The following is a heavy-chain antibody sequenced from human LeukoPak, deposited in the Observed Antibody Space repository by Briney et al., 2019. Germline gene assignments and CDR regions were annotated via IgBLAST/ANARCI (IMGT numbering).Heavy chain of an antibody. J-gene: IGHJ5*02. CDR1: GGSMSSGGYY. Sequence: PSQTLSLTCTVSGGSMSSGGYYWSWIRQHPGEGLEWIGYISYSGSTYYKSSLRSRVIMSVDTSKNQFSLKLSSVTAADTAVYYCARSRAAAAGIRGWFDPWGQGTLVTVSS. CDR3: ARSRAAAAGIRGWFDP. CDR2: ISYSGST. D-gene: IGHD6-13*01. V-gene: IGHV4-31*03.